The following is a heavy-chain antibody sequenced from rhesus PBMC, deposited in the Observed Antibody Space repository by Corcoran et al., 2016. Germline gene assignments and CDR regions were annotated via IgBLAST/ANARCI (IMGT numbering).Heavy chain of an antibody. CDR3: ARVMGLYWYFEL. J-gene: IGHJ2*01. D-gene: IGHD1-44*01. CDR1: GFAFTARVNG. Sequence: QVTLKESGPALVKATQTLPLTCTFSGFAFTARVNGVGWIRQPPGKALEWLANIYWNANKYYSTSLKRRLTISRDTSKNQIFLTMTDMDPLDTATYYCARVMGLYWYFELWGPGTPVTISA. CDR2: IYWNANK. V-gene: IGHV2-95*01.